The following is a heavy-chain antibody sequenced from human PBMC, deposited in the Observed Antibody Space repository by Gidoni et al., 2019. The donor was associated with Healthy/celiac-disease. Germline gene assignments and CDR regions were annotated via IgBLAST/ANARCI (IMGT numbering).Heavy chain of an antibody. CDR3: AREQLWLLGYYYGMDV. Sequence: EVQLVESGGGLVQPGGALRLSCAASGFTFSSDSMNWVRQAPGKGLEWFSYISSSRSTLYYADSVKGRFTISRDNAKNSLYLQMNSLRAEDTAVYYCAREQLWLLGYYYGMDVWGQGTTVTVSS. J-gene: IGHJ6*02. CDR2: ISSSRSTL. D-gene: IGHD5-18*01. V-gene: IGHV3-48*01. CDR1: GFTFSSDS.